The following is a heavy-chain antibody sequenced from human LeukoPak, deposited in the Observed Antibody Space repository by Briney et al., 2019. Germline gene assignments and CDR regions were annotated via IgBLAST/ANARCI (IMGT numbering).Heavy chain of an antibody. CDR2: IYYSGST. J-gene: IGHJ4*02. V-gene: IGHV4-39*07. CDR1: GGSISSSSYY. Sequence: PSETLSLTCTVSGGSISSSSYYWGWIRQPPGKGLEWIGSIYYSGSTYYNPSLKSRVTISVDTSKNQFSLKLSSVTAADTAVYYCARRAVVARFGELLNYWGQGTLVTVSS. D-gene: IGHD3-10*01. CDR3: ARRAVVARFGELLNY.